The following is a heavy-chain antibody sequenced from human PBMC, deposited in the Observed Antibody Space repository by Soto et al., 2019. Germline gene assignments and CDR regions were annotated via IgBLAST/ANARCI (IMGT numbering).Heavy chain of an antibody. J-gene: IGHJ6*02. Sequence: TFRDFGVHRVLQTPGKGLEWVAVIWYDGSNKYYADSVKGRFTISRDNSKNTLYLQMNSLRAEDTAVYYCARGRAWKVDTARYGMAVWGQGSTVTVSS. CDR2: IWYDGSNK. CDR1: TFRDFG. CDR3: ARGRAWKVDTARYGMAV. V-gene: IGHV3-33*01. D-gene: IGHD5-18*01.